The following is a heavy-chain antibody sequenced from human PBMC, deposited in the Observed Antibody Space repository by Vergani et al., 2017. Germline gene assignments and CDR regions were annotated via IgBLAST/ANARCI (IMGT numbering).Heavy chain of an antibody. Sequence: EVQLVESGGGLVQPGGSLRLSCAASGFTVSSNYMSWVRQAPGKGLEWVSVIYSGGSTYYADSVKGRFTISRDNSKNTLYLQMNSLRAEDTAVYYCAKIALDYDSSGYFDYWGQGTLVTVSS. V-gene: IGHV3-66*02. CDR2: IYSGGST. CDR3: AKIALDYDSSGYFDY. CDR1: GFTVSSNY. J-gene: IGHJ4*02. D-gene: IGHD3-22*01.